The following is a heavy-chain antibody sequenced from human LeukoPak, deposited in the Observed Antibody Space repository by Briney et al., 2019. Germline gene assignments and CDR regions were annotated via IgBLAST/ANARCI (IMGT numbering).Heavy chain of an antibody. CDR3: TRDRNRGVLDAFDI. CDR2: IRYDGSNK. CDR1: GFTFSSYG. V-gene: IGHV3-30*02. J-gene: IGHJ3*02. D-gene: IGHD3-10*01. Sequence: PGGSLRLSCAASGFTFSSYGMHWVRQAPGKGLEWVTFIRYDGSNKYYADSVKGRFTISRDNSKNTLYLQMNSLRAEDTAVYYCTRDRNRGVLDAFDIWGQGTMVTVSS.